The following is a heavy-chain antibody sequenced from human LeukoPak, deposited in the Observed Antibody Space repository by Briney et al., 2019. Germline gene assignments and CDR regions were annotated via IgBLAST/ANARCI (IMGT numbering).Heavy chain of an antibody. Sequence: GGSLRLSCAASGFIFSNYWMSWVRQAPGKGLEWVANIKHDGSEEFYGDSVKGRFTISRDNAKNSLYLQMNSLRDDDTAVYYCARVPGPYGDLDYWGQGTLVTVSS. CDR1: GFIFSNYW. CDR3: ARVPGPYGDLDY. CDR2: IKHDGSEE. D-gene: IGHD4-17*01. J-gene: IGHJ4*02. V-gene: IGHV3-7*01.